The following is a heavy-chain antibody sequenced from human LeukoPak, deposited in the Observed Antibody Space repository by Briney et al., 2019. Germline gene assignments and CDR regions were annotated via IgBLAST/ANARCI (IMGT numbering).Heavy chain of an antibody. CDR1: GGTFSSYA. V-gene: IGHV1-69*05. Sequence: SVKVSCKASGGTFSSYAISWVRQAPGQGLEWMGGIIPIFGTANYAQKFQGRVTITTDESTSTAYMELSRLSSEDTAVYYCARVHRSALTTVITPWYYYMDVWGKGTTVTVSS. CDR3: ARVHRSALTTVITPWYYYMDV. D-gene: IGHD4-17*01. CDR2: IIPIFGTA. J-gene: IGHJ6*03.